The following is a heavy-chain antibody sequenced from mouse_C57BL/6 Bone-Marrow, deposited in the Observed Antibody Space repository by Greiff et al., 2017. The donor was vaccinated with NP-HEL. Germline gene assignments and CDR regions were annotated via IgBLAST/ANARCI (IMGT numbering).Heavy chain of an antibody. Sequence: EVQVVESGGGLVKPGGSLKLSCAASGFTFSSYAMSWVRQTPEKRLEWVATISDGGSYTYYPDNVKGRFTISRDNAKNNLYLQMSHLKSEDTAMYYCARGRAVVKGAMDYWGQGTSVTVSS. CDR2: ISDGGSYT. V-gene: IGHV5-4*01. D-gene: IGHD1-1*01. CDR3: ARGRAVVKGAMDY. CDR1: GFTFSSYA. J-gene: IGHJ4*01.